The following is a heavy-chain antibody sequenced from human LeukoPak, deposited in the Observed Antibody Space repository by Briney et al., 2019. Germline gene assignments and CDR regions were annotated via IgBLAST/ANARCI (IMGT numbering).Heavy chain of an antibody. J-gene: IGHJ5*02. CDR2: ISSSSSYI. V-gene: IGHV3-21*01. Sequence: PGGSLRLSCAASGFTFSSYSMNWVRQAPGKGLEWVSSISSSSSYIYYADSVKGRFTISRDNAKNSLYLQMNSLRAEDTAVYYCARDKYSSSWYEGFDPWGQGTLVTVSS. CDR3: ARDKYSSSWYEGFDP. D-gene: IGHD6-13*01. CDR1: GFTFSSYS.